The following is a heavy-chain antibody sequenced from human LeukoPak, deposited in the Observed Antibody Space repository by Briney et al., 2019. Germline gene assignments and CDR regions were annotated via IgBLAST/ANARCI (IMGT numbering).Heavy chain of an antibody. CDR3: ARDRYCTTTRCSDY. V-gene: IGHV3-74*03. CDR1: GFTFSSYW. J-gene: IGHJ4*02. CDR2: INTDGSST. D-gene: IGHD2-2*01. Sequence: GGSLRLSCAASGFTFSSYWMHWVRQAPGKGLVWVSRINTDGSSTTYADSVKGRFTISRDNAKNTLYLEMNSLRAEDTAVYYCARDRYCTTTRCSDYWGQGTLVTVAS.